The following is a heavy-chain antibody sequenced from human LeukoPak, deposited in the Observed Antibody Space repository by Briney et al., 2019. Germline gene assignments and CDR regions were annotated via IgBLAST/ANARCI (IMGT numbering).Heavy chain of an antibody. Sequence: PSETLALTCTVSGGSISSSSYYWGWIRQPPGKGLEWIGYIYYSGSTNYNPSLKSRVTISVDTSKNQFALKLTPVTAADTAVYHCARANHSYDSSGNWFDPWGQGTLVTVSS. CDR2: IYYSGST. CDR1: GGSISSSSYY. J-gene: IGHJ5*02. V-gene: IGHV4-61*05. CDR3: ARANHSYDSSGNWFDP. D-gene: IGHD3-22*01.